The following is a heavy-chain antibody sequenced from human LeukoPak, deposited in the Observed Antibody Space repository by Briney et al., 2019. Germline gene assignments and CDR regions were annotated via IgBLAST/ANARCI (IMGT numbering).Heavy chain of an antibody. V-gene: IGHV1-69*05. J-gene: IGHJ3*01. CDR3: ARDMSTAVTPISYAFDV. CDR1: GGTFSSYA. D-gene: IGHD4-23*01. Sequence: SVKVSCKASGGTFSSYAISWVRQAPGQGLEWMGGIIPIFGTANYAQNFQGRVSMTRDTSTTTVYMELSSLRSDDTAVYYCARDMSTAVTPISYAFDVWGQGTMVAVSS. CDR2: IIPIFGTA.